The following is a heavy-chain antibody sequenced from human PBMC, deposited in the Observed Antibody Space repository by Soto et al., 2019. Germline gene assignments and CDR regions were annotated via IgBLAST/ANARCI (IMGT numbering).Heavy chain of an antibody. CDR2: IYYSGST. CDR1: GGSISSGGYY. V-gene: IGHV4-31*03. D-gene: IGHD2-8*01. J-gene: IGHJ5*02. CDR3: ARDLCTNGVCYWFDP. Sequence: QVQLQESGPGLVKPSQTLSLTCTVSGGSISSGGYYWSWIRQHPGKGLEWIGYIYYSGSTYYNPSLKSRVTISVDTSKNQFSLKLSSLTAADTAVYYCARDLCTNGVCYWFDPWGQGTLVTVSS.